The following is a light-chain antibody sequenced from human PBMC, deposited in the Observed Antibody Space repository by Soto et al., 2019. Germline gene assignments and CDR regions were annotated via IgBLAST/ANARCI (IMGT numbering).Light chain of an antibody. J-gene: IGKJ5*01. Sequence: IQLTQSPSSLSASVRDRVTITCRASQGISNYLAWYQQKPGKAPNLLIYAASTLQIGVPSRFSGSGAGTNFTLHISSLQPEDFATYYCQQLDSYPFTFGQGTRLG. V-gene: IGKV1-9*01. CDR3: QQLDSYPFT. CDR2: AAS. CDR1: QGISNY.